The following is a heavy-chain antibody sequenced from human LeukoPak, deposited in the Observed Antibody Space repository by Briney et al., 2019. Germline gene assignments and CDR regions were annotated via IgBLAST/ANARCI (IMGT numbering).Heavy chain of an antibody. CDR1: GGSISSGGYY. D-gene: IGHD2-15*01. CDR2: IYYSGST. V-gene: IGHV4-31*03. Sequence: KPSETLSLTCTVSGGSISSGGYYWSWIRQHPGKGLEWIGYIYYSGSTYYNPSLKSRVTISVDTSKNQFSLKLSSVTAADTAVYYCAGLVVAATTVDYWGQGTLVTVSS. J-gene: IGHJ4*02. CDR3: AGLVVAATTVDY.